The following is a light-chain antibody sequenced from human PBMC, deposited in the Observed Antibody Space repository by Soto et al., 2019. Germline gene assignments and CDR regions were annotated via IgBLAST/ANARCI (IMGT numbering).Light chain of an antibody. CDR3: QQYGSSGT. V-gene: IGKV3-20*01. J-gene: IGKJ1*01. Sequence: ENVLTQSAGTLSLSPGERATLSCRASQSVDSYLAWYQQKPGQAPRLLIYGASNRATGIPDRFSGSGSGTDFTLTISRLEPEDFAVYYCQQYGSSGTFGQGTKVDIK. CDR1: QSVDSY. CDR2: GAS.